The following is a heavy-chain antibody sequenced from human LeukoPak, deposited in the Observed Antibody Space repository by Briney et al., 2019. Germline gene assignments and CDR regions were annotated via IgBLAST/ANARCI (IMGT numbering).Heavy chain of an antibody. V-gene: IGHV3-23*01. D-gene: IGHD1-26*01. Sequence: GALRLSCAASGFTFSSYAMSWVRQAPGKGLEWVSAISGSGGSTYYADSVKGRFTISRDNSKNTLYLQMNTLRAEDTAVYYCAKDESREVGATCLGHWGQGTLVTVSS. CDR2: ISGSGGST. J-gene: IGHJ4*02. CDR1: GFTFSSYA. CDR3: AKDESREVGATCLGH.